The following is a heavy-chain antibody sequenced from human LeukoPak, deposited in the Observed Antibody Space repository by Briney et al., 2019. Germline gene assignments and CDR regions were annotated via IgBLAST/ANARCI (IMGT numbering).Heavy chain of an antibody. CDR3: ASQAEYSYCSGGSCYAYTGDY. J-gene: IGHJ4*02. CDR2: ISSSSSYI. CDR1: GFTFSSYS. D-gene: IGHD2-15*01. V-gene: IGHV3-21*01. Sequence: GGSLRLSCAASGFTFSSYSMNWVCQAPGKGLEWVSSISSSSSYIYYADSVKGRFTISRDNAKNSLYLQMNSPRAEDTAVYYCASQAEYSYCSGGSCYAYTGDYWGQGTLVTVSS.